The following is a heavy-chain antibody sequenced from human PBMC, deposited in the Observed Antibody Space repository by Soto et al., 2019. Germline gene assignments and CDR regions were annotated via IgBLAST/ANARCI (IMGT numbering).Heavy chain of an antibody. CDR1: GGSISSSSYY. Sequence: QLQLQESGPGLVKPSETLSLTCTVSGGSISSSSYYWGWIRQPPGKGLEWIGSIYYSGSTYYNPSLKSRVTISVDTPKPQFSLKLSSVTAAHTAVYYCARLYCSGTSCYGDSSSPYFDYWGQGTLVTVSS. D-gene: IGHD2-2*01. CDR3: ARLYCSGTSCYGDSSSPYFDY. CDR2: IYYSGST. V-gene: IGHV4-39*01. J-gene: IGHJ4*02.